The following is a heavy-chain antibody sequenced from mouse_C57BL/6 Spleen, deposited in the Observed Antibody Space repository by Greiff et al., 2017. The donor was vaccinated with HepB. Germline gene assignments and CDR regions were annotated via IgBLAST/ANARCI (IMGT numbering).Heavy chain of an antibody. CDR1: GYTFTDYY. J-gene: IGHJ3*01. V-gene: IGHV1-19*01. D-gene: IGHD2-3*01. CDR3: ARGGDGYYSFAY. Sequence: EVKLQQSGPVLVKPGASVKMSCKASGYTFTDYYMNWVKQSHGKSLEWIGVINPYNGGTSYNQKFKGKATLTVDKSSSTAYMELNSLTSEDSAVYYCARGGDGYYSFAYWGQGTLVTVSA. CDR2: INPYNGGT.